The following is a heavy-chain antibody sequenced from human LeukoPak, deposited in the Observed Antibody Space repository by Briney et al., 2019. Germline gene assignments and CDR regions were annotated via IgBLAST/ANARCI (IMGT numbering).Heavy chain of an antibody. CDR2: INPNSGGT. D-gene: IGHD6-19*01. CDR1: GYTFTGYY. J-gene: IGHJ4*02. V-gene: IGHV1-2*02. Sequence: ASVKVSCKASGYTFTGYYMHWVRQAPGQGLEWMGWINPNSGGTNYAQKFQGRVAMTRDTSISTVYMELSRLRSDDTAVYYCARGYTGSGWLDYWGQGALVTVSS. CDR3: ARGYTGSGWLDY.